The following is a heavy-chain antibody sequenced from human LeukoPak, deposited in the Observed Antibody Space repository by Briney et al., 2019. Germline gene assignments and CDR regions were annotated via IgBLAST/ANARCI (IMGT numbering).Heavy chain of an antibody. CDR2: IRYDGSSI. Sequence: GGSLRLSCAASGFIFSNYGMHWVRQAPGKGLEWVAFIRYDGSSIYYADSVKGRFTISRDNSKNTLYLQMNSLRAEDTAVYYCAKSKPGRTGVDYWGQGTLVTVSS. CDR3: AKSKPGRTGVDY. J-gene: IGHJ4*02. D-gene: IGHD7-27*01. CDR1: GFIFSNYG. V-gene: IGHV3-30*02.